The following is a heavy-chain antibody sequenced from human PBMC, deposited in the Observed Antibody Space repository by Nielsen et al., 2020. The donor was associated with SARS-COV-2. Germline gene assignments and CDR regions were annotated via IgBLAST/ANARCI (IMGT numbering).Heavy chain of an antibody. D-gene: IGHD6-19*01. CDR2: ISGGSGNT. J-gene: IGHJ3*02. Sequence: GESLKISCAASGFTFSNYAMSWVRQAPGKGLEWVSTISGGSGNTYYADSVKGRFTISRDNSRKTLYLQTNSLRAEDTAAYYCAKDKSDSVAGFDAFDIWGQGTMVTVSS. CDR3: AKDKSDSVAGFDAFDI. V-gene: IGHV3-23*01. CDR1: GFTFSNYA.